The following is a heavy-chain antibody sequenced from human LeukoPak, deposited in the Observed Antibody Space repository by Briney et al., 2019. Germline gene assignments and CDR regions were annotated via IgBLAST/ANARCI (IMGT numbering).Heavy chain of an antibody. CDR2: ISWNSGSI. CDR3: ARDRGTNIVTAGLRPGYIDC. V-gene: IGHV3-9*01. J-gene: IGHJ4*02. D-gene: IGHD2-21*02. Sequence: GGSLRLSCAASGFTFDDYAMHWVRQAPGKGLEWVSGISWNSGSIGYADSVKGRFTISRDNSRDTLFLQMNSLGVEDSAVYYCARDRGTNIVTAGLRPGYIDCWGQGTLVTVSS. CDR1: GFTFDDYA.